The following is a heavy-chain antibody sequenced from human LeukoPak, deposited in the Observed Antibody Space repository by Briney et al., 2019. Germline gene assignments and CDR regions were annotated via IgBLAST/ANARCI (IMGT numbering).Heavy chain of an antibody. CDR3: ARGDMITFGGVIVH. D-gene: IGHD3-16*02. CDR2: ISGSGGST. J-gene: IGHJ4*02. Sequence: GGSLRLSCAASGFTFSSYAISWVRQAPGKGLEWVSAISGSGGSTYYADSVKGRFTISRDNAKNSLYLQMNSLRAEDTAVYYCARGDMITFGGVIVHWGQGTLVTVSS. CDR1: GFTFSSYA. V-gene: IGHV3-23*01.